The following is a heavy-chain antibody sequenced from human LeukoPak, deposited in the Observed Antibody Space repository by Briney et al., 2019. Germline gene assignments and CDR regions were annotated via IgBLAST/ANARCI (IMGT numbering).Heavy chain of an antibody. CDR3: VRQSSGCYDF. V-gene: IGHV4-59*01. D-gene: IGHD6-19*01. Sequence: PSETLSLTCTVSGGSMSSDYWSWIRQPPGKGLEWIGYIHYSGSTNYNPSLNSRVTMSVDTSKNQFSLNLTSVTAADTAVYYCVRQSSGCYDFWGQGTLVTVSS. CDR2: IHYSGST. CDR1: GGSMSSDY. J-gene: IGHJ4*02.